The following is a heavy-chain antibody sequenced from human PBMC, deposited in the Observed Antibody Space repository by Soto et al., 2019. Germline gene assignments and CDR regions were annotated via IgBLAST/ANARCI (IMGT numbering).Heavy chain of an antibody. CDR3: ARVVLSPLVITDDY. J-gene: IGHJ4*02. Sequence: QVQLVQSGAEVKKPGASVKVSCKASGYTFTSYGISWVRQAPGQGLEWMGWISAYNGNTNYAQKLKGRVTMTTAPSTSTAYMELRSLRSDDTAVYYCARVVLSPLVITDDYWGQGTLVTVSS. CDR1: GYTFTSYG. CDR2: ISAYNGNT. V-gene: IGHV1-18*01. D-gene: IGHD3-22*01.